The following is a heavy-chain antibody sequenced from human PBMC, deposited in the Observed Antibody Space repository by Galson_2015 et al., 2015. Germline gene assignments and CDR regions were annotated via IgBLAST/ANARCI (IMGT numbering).Heavy chain of an antibody. CDR1: GYTFTSYA. D-gene: IGHD3-10*01. J-gene: IGHJ6*03. CDR2: VNAGNGNT. Sequence: SVKVSCKASGYTFTSYAMHWVRQAPGQRLEWMGWVNAGNGNTKYSQKFQGRVTITRDTSASTAYMELSSLRSEDTAVYYCARGGVPMVRGVMNYYYMDVWGKGTTVTVSS. CDR3: ARGGVPMVRGVMNYYYMDV. V-gene: IGHV1-3*01.